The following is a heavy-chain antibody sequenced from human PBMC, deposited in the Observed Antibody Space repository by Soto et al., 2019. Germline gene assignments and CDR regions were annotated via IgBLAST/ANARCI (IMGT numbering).Heavy chain of an antibody. D-gene: IGHD1-7*01. Sequence: ASLKRACTSSGSAKTVDHRDWVRKTHGQGLEWMGWINPNSGGTNYAQKFQGRVTMTRDTSISTAYMELSRLRSDDTAVYYCARGPKLNIDYWGQGTLVTVSS. CDR1: GSAKTVDH. CDR2: INPNSGGT. V-gene: IGHV1-2*02. J-gene: IGHJ4*02. CDR3: ARGPKLNIDY.